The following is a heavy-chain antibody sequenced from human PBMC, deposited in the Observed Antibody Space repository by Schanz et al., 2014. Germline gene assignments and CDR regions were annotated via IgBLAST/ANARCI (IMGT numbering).Heavy chain of an antibody. CDR2: ISHSGGSK. V-gene: IGHV3-23*04. CDR1: GFTFNSYA. D-gene: IGHD5-12*01. Sequence: EGQLAESGGGLVQPGGSLRLSCAASGFTFNSYAMTWVRQAPGKGLEWVSSISHSGGSKYYADSVKGRFTISRDNSKNTLYLHMNTLRSEDTAVYSCARGIGGYGANNYFDYWGQGTLVTVSS. J-gene: IGHJ4*02. CDR3: ARGIGGYGANNYFDY.